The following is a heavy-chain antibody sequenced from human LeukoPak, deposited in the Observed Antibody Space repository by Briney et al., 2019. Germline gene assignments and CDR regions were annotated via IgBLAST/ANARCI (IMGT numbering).Heavy chain of an antibody. V-gene: IGHV3-11*01. CDR2: ISSSGSTI. D-gene: IGHD3-10*01. Sequence: GGSLRLSCAASGFTFSDYYMSWIRQAPRKGLEWVSYISSSGSTIYYADSVKGRYTISSDNAKNSLYLQMNSLGAEDTAVYYCARDRYYYGSGSYYNWGYYYYMDVWGKGTTVTVSS. CDR1: GFTFSDYY. J-gene: IGHJ6*03. CDR3: ARDRYYYGSGSYYNWGYYYYMDV.